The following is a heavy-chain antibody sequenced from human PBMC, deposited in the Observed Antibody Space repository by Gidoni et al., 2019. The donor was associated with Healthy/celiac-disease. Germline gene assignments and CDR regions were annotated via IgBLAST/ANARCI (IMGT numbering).Heavy chain of an antibody. J-gene: IGHJ1*01. Sequence: QVQLQQWGAGLLKPSETLSLTCAVYGGSFSGYYWSWIRQPPGKGLEWIGEINHSGSTNYNPSLKSRVTISVDTSKNQFSLKLSSVTAADTAVYYCARGPLSRNGYCSSTSCYRRYFQHWGQGTLVTVSS. D-gene: IGHD2-2*01. CDR2: INHSGST. CDR3: ARGPLSRNGYCSSTSCYRRYFQH. V-gene: IGHV4-34*01. CDR1: GGSFSGYY.